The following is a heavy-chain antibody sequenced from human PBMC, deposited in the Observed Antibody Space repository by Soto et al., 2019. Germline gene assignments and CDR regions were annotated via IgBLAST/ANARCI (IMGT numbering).Heavy chain of an antibody. CDR1: GGTFSSYV. D-gene: IGHD2-2*01. CDR2: IIPIFGTA. J-gene: IGHJ6*02. CDR3: ARVGYCSSTSCATYGMDV. V-gene: IGHV1-69*01. Sequence: QVQLVQSGAEVKKPGSSVKVSCKASGGTFSSYVISWVRQAPGQGLEWMGGIIPIFGTANYAQKFQGRVTITADESTSTAYMELSSLRSEDTAVYYCARVGYCSSTSCATYGMDVWGQGTTVTVSS.